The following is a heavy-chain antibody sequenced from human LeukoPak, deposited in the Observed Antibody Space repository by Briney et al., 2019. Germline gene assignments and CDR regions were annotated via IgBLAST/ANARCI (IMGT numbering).Heavy chain of an antibody. V-gene: IGHV4-59*01. CDR3: ARAPDSGSFYATFDY. J-gene: IGHJ4*02. Sequence: SETLSLTRTVSRGSISSYYWSWIRQPPGKGLEGIGYIYYSGSSNYNPSLQSRVTISIDTSKNQFSLKLSSVTAADTAVYFCARAPDSGSFYATFDYWGQGTLVTVSS. D-gene: IGHD1-26*01. CDR2: IYYSGSS. CDR1: RGSISSYY.